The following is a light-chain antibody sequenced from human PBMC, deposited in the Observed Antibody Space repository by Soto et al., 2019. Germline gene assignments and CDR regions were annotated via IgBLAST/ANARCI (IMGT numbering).Light chain of an antibody. CDR2: DSS. J-gene: IGKJ4*01. CDR1: QSVGTY. Sequence: EIVLTQSPATLSLSPGERATLSCRASQSVGTYFAWYQQKPGQAPRLLIYDSSNRATGIPARFSGSGSGTDFTITIRSLEPEYFAVYYCQQRSDWPSTFGGGTKVEIK. V-gene: IGKV3-11*01. CDR3: QQRSDWPST.